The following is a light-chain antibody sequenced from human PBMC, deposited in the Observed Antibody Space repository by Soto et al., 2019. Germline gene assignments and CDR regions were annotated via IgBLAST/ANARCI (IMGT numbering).Light chain of an antibody. CDR2: LGS. J-gene: IGKJ1*01. Sequence: DIVMTQSPLSLAVTPGEPASISCRSSQSLLYSNGYNYLDWYLQKPGQSPQLLIYLGSNRASGVPDRFRGSGSGTDFTLKISRVEAEDVGVYYCMQALQMRTFGQGTKVEIK. V-gene: IGKV2-28*01. CDR3: MQALQMRT. CDR1: QSLLYSNGYNY.